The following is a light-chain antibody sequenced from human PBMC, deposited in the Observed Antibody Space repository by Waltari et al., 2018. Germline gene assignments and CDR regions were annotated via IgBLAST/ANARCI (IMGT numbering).Light chain of an antibody. CDR2: AAS. Sequence: DIQMTQSPSSLSASVGDRVIITCRASQSISNYLNWYQQKPGKAPKLLIYAASSLQSGVPSRFSGSGSMTDFTLTISSLQPEDFAIYYCQQSHSTPLTFGGGTKVEMK. V-gene: IGKV1-39*01. CDR3: QQSHSTPLT. CDR1: QSISNY. J-gene: IGKJ4*01.